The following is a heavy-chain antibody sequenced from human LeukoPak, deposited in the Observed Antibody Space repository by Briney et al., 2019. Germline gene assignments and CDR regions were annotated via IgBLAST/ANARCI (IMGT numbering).Heavy chain of an antibody. CDR2: INHSGST. CDR1: GGSFSGYY. CDR3: ARQNGFDH. Sequence: SETLSLTCAVYGGSFSGYYWSWIRQPPGKGLEWIGEINHSGSTNYNPSLKSRVTISVDTSKNQFSLKLSSVTAADPAVYYCARQNGFDHWGQGTLVTVSS. J-gene: IGHJ4*02. V-gene: IGHV4-34*01. D-gene: IGHD2-8*01.